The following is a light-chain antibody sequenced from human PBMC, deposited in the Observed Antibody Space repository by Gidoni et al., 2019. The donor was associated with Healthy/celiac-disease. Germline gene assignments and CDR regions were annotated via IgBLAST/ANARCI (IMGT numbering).Light chain of an antibody. CDR3: SSYTSSSTLNV. Sequence: QSALTQPASVSGSPGQSITISCTGTSSDVGGYHYFSWYQPHPGKAPKLMIYDVSNRPSGVSNRFSGSKSGNTASLTISGLQAEDEADYYCSSYTSSSTLNVFGTGTKVTVL. J-gene: IGLJ1*01. CDR2: DVS. V-gene: IGLV2-14*01. CDR1: SSDVGGYHY.